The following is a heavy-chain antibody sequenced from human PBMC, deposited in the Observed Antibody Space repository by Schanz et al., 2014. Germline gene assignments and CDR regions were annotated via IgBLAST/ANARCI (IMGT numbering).Heavy chain of an antibody. J-gene: IGHJ6*02. Sequence: QVQLQESGPGLVKPSQTLSLTCAVSGGSISSGGYSWGLTRQPPGKGLEWIGYIFFRGSTYYNPSPKSRVTIQIDTSKTQFSPRLTSVTAADTAVYYCYGMDVWGQGTTVTVSS. V-gene: IGHV4-30-4*07. CDR1: GGSISSGGYS. CDR3: YGMDV. CDR2: IFFRGST.